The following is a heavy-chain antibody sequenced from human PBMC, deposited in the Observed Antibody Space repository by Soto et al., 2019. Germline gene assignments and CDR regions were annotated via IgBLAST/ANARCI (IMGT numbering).Heavy chain of an antibody. CDR3: VVDTAMEDGDDY. V-gene: IGHV4-39*01. CDR1: GGSISSSSYY. J-gene: IGHJ4*02. CDR2: IYYSGST. D-gene: IGHD5-18*01. Sequence: SETLSLTCTVSGGSISSSSYYWGWIRQPPGKGLEWIGSIYYSGSTYYNPSLKSRVTISVDTSKNQFSLKLGSVTAADTAVYYCVVDTAMEDGDDYWGQGTLVTVSS.